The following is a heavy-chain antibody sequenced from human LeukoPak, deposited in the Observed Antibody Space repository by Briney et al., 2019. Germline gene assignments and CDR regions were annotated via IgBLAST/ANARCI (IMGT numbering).Heavy chain of an antibody. V-gene: IGHV1-18*01. Sequence: ASVKVSCKASGYTFTSYGISWVRQAPGQGLEWMGWISAYNGNTNYAQKFQGRVTITTDESTSTAYMELSSLRSEDTAVYYCARLGQQVGATRDYWRQGTLVTVSS. D-gene: IGHD1-26*01. CDR3: ARLGQQVGATRDY. CDR2: ISAYNGNT. J-gene: IGHJ4*02. CDR1: GYTFTSYG.